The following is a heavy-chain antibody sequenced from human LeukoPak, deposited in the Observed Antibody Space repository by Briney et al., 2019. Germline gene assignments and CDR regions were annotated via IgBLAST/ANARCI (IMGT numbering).Heavy chain of an antibody. CDR2: ISGSGGST. V-gene: IGHV3-23*01. CDR1: GFTFSSYA. CDR3: ARGTTVDY. Sequence: GGSLRLSCAASGFTFSSYAMSWVRQAPGKGLEWVSAISGSGGSTYYADSVKGRFTISRDNAQNSLFLQMNSLRAEDTAVYSCARGTTVDYWGQGTLVTVSS. J-gene: IGHJ4*02. D-gene: IGHD4-17*01.